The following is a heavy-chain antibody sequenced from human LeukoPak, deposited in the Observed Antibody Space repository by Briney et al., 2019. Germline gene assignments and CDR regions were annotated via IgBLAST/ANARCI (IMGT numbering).Heavy chain of an antibody. CDR1: GFTFSSYN. CDR3: ARGGADYVIGY. V-gene: IGHV3-21*05. J-gene: IGHJ4*02. D-gene: IGHD4-17*01. CDR2: ISSSSSYT. Sequence: PGGSLRLSCAASGFTFSSYNMNWIRQAPGKGLEWVSFISSSSSYTNYADSVKGRFTISRDNTKNSLYLQMNNLRAEDTAVYYCARGGADYVIGYWGQGTLVTVSS.